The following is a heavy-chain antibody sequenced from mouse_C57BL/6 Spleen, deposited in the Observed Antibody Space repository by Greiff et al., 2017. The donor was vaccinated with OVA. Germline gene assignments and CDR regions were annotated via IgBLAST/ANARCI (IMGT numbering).Heavy chain of an antibody. Sequence: QVQLQQSGPELVKPGASVKLSCKASGYTFTSYDINWVQQRPGQGLEWIGWIYPRDGSTTYNEKFKGKATLTVDTSSSTANMELHSLTSEDSAVYCCARGGDYEEDAIDYWGQGTSVTVSS. J-gene: IGHJ4*01. CDR2: IYPRDGST. V-gene: IGHV1-85*01. CDR1: GYTFTSYD. D-gene: IGHD2-4*01. CDR3: ARGGDYEEDAIDY.